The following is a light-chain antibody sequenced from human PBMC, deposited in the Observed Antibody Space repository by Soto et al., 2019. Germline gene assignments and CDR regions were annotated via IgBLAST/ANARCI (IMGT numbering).Light chain of an antibody. CDR3: QQHAHWPLT. V-gene: IGKV3-11*01. J-gene: IGKJ4*01. Sequence: EIVLTQSPATLSLSPGERATLSCRASQSVGNNLAWYQQKPGQAPGLLIYEAATRATGIPARFSGSGSGTDFTLTISSPEPDDFAVYYCQQHAHWPLTFGGGTKVDI. CDR1: QSVGNN. CDR2: EAA.